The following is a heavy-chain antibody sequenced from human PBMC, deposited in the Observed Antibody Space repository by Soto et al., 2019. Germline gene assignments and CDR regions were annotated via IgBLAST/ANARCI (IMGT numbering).Heavy chain of an antibody. J-gene: IGHJ4*02. Sequence: ASVKVSCKASGYAFTNHGISWVRQAPGQGLEWLGWISGHNGNTKYAQRLKGRVTMTADTSTSTAYMELRSLRSDDTAVYYCARDLYPLAYYFDFWGQGTLVTVSS. V-gene: IGHV1-18*04. D-gene: IGHD2-8*01. CDR2: ISGHNGNT. CDR3: ARDLYPLAYYFDF. CDR1: GYAFTNHG.